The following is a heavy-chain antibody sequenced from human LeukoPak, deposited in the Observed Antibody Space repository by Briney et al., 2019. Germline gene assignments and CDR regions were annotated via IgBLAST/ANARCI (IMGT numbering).Heavy chain of an antibody. V-gene: IGHV3-11*04. J-gene: IGHJ4*02. CDR1: RFTFTDYY. CDR3: ARDLGTPSAY. CDR2: ISSSGSTI. Sequence: GSLRLSCADSRFTFTDYYMSWIRDAPGKGLERVSYISSSGSTIYYADSVKGRFTISRDNAKNSLYLQMNSLRAEDTAVYYCARDLGTPSAYWGQGTLVTVSS. D-gene: IGHD3-16*01.